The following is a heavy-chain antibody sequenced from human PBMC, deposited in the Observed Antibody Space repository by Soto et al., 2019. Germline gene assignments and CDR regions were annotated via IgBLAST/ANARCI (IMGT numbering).Heavy chain of an antibody. J-gene: IGHJ4*02. CDR3: ARDGRLYGDYPFDY. CDR1: GFTFSDYY. CDR2: ISSSSSYT. V-gene: IGHV3-11*06. D-gene: IGHD4-17*01. Sequence: GSLRLSCAASGFTFSDYYMSWIRQAPGKGLEWVSYISSSSSYTNYADSVKGRFTISRDNAKNSLYLQMNSLRAEDTAVYYCARDGRLYGDYPFDYWGQGTLVTVSS.